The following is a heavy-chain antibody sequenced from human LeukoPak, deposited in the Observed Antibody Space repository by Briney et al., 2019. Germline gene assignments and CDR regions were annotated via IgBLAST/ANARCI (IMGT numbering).Heavy chain of an antibody. CDR2: INPSGGST. V-gene: IGHV1-46*01. CDR1: GYTFTGYY. D-gene: IGHD3-3*01. Sequence: GASVKVSCKASGYTFTGYYMHWVRQAPGQGLEWMGIINPSGGSTSYAQKFQGRVTMTRDTSTSTVYMELSSLRSEDTAVYYCASAPGGFWSGYSDNWFDPWGQGTLVTVSS. J-gene: IGHJ5*02. CDR3: ASAPGGFWSGYSDNWFDP.